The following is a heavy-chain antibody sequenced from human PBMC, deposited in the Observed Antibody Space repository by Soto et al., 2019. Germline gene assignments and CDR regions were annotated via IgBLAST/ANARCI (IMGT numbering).Heavy chain of an antibody. CDR1: GGTFSSYA. CDR2: IIPIFGTA. J-gene: IGHJ4*02. D-gene: IGHD2-2*01. Sequence: SVKVSCRASGGTFSSYAISWVRQAPGQGLEWMGGIIPIFGTANYAQKFQGRVTITADESTSTAYMELSSLRSEDTAVYYCARDHGCSSTSCRRSLFDYRGQGTLVTVSS. V-gene: IGHV1-69*13. CDR3: ARDHGCSSTSCRRSLFDY.